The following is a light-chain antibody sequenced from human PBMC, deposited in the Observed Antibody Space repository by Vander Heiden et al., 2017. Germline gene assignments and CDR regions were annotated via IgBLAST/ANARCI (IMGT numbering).Light chain of an antibody. V-gene: IGKV1-27*01. CDR2: AAS. CDR1: QGSSNY. CDR3: QKYNSPPQIT. Sequence: DIQMTQPTSSLSASVGDRVTITCRAIQGSSNYFACYQQKPVKVPKLLIYAASTLQSGVPSRFSGSGSGTDFTLTISSLQPEDVAPYYCQKYNSPPQITFGGGTKVEIK. J-gene: IGKJ4*01.